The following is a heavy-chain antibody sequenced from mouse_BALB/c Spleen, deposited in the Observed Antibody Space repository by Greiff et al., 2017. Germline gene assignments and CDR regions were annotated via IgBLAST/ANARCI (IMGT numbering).Heavy chain of an antibody. D-gene: IGHD1-2*01. CDR2: INSNGGST. CDR3: ARDHYYGSDYFDY. V-gene: IGHV5-6-3*01. CDR1: GFTFSSYG. Sequence: EVKLQESGGGLVQPGGSLKLSCAASGFTFSSYGMSWVRQTPDKRLELVATINSNGGSTYYPDSVKGRFTISRDNAKNTLYLQMSSLKSEDTAMYYCARDHYYGSDYFDYWGQGTTLTVSS. J-gene: IGHJ2*01.